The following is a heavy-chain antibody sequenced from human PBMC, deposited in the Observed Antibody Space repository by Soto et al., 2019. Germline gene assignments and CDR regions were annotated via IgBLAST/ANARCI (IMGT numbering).Heavy chain of an antibody. Sequence: QVQLVQSGAEVKKPGASVKVSCKASGYTFTSYGISWVRQAPGQGLEWMGWISGYNGNTHDAQKLQGRVTMTTDSSTGKAYMELRSLRSDDPAVYYCARDLVVSGPFDYWGQGTLVSVSS. CDR2: ISGYNGNT. J-gene: IGHJ4*02. V-gene: IGHV1-18*01. CDR1: GYTFTSYG. CDR3: ARDLVVSGPFDY. D-gene: IGHD2-2*01.